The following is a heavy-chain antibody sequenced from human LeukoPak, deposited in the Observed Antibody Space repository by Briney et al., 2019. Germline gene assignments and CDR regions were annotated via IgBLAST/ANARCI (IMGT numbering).Heavy chain of an antibody. D-gene: IGHD4-17*01. V-gene: IGHV4-34*01. J-gene: IGHJ4*02. CDR3: ARRTTVTSY. Sequence: SETLSLTCAVYGGSLSGYYWSWIRQPPGKGLEWIGEINHSGSTNYNPSLKSRVTISVDTSKNQFSLKLSSVTAADTAVYYCARRTTVTSYWGQGTLVTVSS. CDR2: INHSGST. CDR1: GGSLSGYY.